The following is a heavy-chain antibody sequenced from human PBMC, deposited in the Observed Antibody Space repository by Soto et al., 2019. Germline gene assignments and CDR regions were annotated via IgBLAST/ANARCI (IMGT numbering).Heavy chain of an antibody. V-gene: IGHV3-21*01. D-gene: IGHD2-15*01. CDR2: ISSSSSYI. CDR1: GFTFSSYS. CDR3: ARTPLVTQAFDY. Sequence: GGSLRLSCVASGFTFSSYSMNWVRQAPGKGLEWVSSISSSSSYIYYTDSVTGGFTISRDNDEYSLYLQMNSLRAEVSAVFYCARTPLVTQAFDYWVQGTLVTVSS. J-gene: IGHJ4*02.